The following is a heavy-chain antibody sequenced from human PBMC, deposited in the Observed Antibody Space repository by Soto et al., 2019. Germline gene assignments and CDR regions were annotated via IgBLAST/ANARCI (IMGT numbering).Heavy chain of an antibody. Sequence: SETLSLTCTVSGGSISSYYWSWIRQPPGKGLEWIGYIYYSGSTNYNPSLKSRVTISVDTSKNQLSLKLSSVTAADTAVYYCARATYSSGWYGDYYYYGMDVWGQGTTVTVSS. J-gene: IGHJ6*02. D-gene: IGHD6-19*01. CDR2: IYYSGST. CDR3: ARATYSSGWYGDYYYYGMDV. CDR1: GGSISSYY. V-gene: IGHV4-59*01.